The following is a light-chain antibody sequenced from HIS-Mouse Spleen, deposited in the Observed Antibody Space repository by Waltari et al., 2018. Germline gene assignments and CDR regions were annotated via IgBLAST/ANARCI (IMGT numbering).Light chain of an antibody. V-gene: IGLV2-14*01. CDR2: EVS. J-gene: IGLJ1*01. CDR3: SSYTSSSTPYV. Sequence: QSALTQPASVSGSPGQSITISCTGTSSDVGGYNNASGYQQPPGKAPKLMIYEVSNRPSGVSNRFSGSKSGNTASLTISGLQAEDEADYYCSSYTSSSTPYVFGTGTKVTVL. CDR1: SSDVGGYNN.